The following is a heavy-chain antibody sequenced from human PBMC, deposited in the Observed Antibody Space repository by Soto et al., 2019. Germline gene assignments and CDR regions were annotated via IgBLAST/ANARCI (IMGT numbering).Heavy chain of an antibody. CDR1: GFNPTTTP. CDR3: ATSFRYFDN. D-gene: IGHD3-9*01. V-gene: IGHV3-23*01. CDR2: ISGTASRT. Sequence: PGGSLRLSCTGSGFNPTTTPLSWVRQPPGKGLEWVTTISGTASRTYYADSVKGRFSISRDNSKNTVTLQMNNLTVDDTAVYYCATSFRYFDNWGQGTRVTVSS. J-gene: IGHJ4*02.